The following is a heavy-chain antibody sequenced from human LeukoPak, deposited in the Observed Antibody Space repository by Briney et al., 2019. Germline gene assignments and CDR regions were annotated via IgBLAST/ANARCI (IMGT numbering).Heavy chain of an antibody. CDR2: IYHSGST. CDR1: GGSFSGYS. J-gene: IGHJ4*02. D-gene: IGHD4-17*01. V-gene: IGHV4-30-2*01. Sequence: SETLSLTCAVYGGSFSGYSWSWIRQPPGKGLEWIGYIYHSGSTYYNPSLKSRVTISVDRSKNQFSLKLSSVTAADTAVYYCARSYGDWIAYYFDYWGQGTLVTVSS. CDR3: ARSYGDWIAYYFDY.